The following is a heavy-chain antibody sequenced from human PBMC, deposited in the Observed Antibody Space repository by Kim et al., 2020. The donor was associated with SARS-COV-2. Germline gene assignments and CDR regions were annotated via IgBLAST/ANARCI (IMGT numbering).Heavy chain of an antibody. J-gene: IGHJ3*02. D-gene: IGHD6-13*01. CDR3: ERSHSRHNAFDI. V-gene: IGHV3-66*01. Sequence: SYAESQKGTFTIARNKTKNTLYLQMNSRRAEDTAVYYCERSHSRHNAFDIWGQGRMVTVSS.